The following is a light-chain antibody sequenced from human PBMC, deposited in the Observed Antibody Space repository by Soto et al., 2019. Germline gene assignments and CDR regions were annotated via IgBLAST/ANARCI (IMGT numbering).Light chain of an antibody. CDR1: SSNIGAGYD. CDR3: HSHDCSLHASV. V-gene: IGLV1-40*01. CDR2: GNT. J-gene: IGLJ1*01. Sequence: QSVLTQPSSVSGAPGQRVTISCTGSSSNIGAGYDVHWYLQLPGTAPKLLMYGNTNRPSGVPDRFSGSKSGSSASLAITGLQAEDEADYYSHSHDCSLHASVFGTGTKLTVL.